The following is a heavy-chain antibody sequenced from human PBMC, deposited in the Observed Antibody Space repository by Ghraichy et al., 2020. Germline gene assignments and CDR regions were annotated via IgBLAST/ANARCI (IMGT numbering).Heavy chain of an antibody. CDR3: ARDTSWELLWFGELFYYYYYGMDV. J-gene: IGHJ6*02. CDR2: ISAYNGNT. D-gene: IGHD3-10*01. CDR1: GYTFTSYG. V-gene: IGHV1-18*04. Sequence: ASVKVSCKASGYTFTSYGISWVRQAPGQGLEWMGWISAYNGNTNYAQKLQGRVTMTTDTSTSTAYMELRSLRSDDTAVYYCARDTSWELLWFGELFYYYYYGMDVWGQGTTVTVSS.